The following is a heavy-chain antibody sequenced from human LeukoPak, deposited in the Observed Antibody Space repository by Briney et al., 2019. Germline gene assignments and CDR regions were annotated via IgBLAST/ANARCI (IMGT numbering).Heavy chain of an antibody. CDR2: MNPNSGNT. V-gene: IGHV1-8*01. CDR3: ARGHSGYDRGRDYYYYYMDV. J-gene: IGHJ6*03. CDR1: GYTFTSYD. Sequence: PWASVKVSCKASGYTFTSYDINWVRQAPGQGLEWMGWMNPNSGNTGYAQKFQGRVTMTRNTSISTAYMELSSLRSEDTAVYYCARGHSGYDRGRDYYYYYMDVWGKGTTVTISS. D-gene: IGHD5-12*01.